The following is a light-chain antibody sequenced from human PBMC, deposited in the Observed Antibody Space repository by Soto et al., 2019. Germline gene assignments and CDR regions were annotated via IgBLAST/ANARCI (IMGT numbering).Light chain of an antibody. CDR1: QSVSSY. J-gene: IGKJ5*01. Sequence: EIVLTQSPATLSLSPGERATLSCRASQSVSSYLAWYQQKPGQAPGLLIYDASNRATGIPARFSGSGSGTDFTLTISSLEPEDFAVSYCQQRSKWPITFGQGTRLEIK. V-gene: IGKV3-11*01. CDR3: QQRSKWPIT. CDR2: DAS.